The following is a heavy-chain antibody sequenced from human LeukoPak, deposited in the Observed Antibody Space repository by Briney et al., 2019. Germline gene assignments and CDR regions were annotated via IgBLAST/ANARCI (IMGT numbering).Heavy chain of an antibody. J-gene: IGHJ3*02. V-gene: IGHV1-46*01. CDR2: INPSGGST. Sequence: ASVKVSCKASGYTFTSYYMHWVRQAPGQGLELMGIINPSGGSTSYAQKFQGRVTMTRDMSTSTVYMELSSLRSEDTAVYYCASDKAGYSGSPDAFDIWGQGTMVTVSS. CDR3: ASDKAGYSGSPDAFDI. D-gene: IGHD1-26*01. CDR1: GYTFTSYY.